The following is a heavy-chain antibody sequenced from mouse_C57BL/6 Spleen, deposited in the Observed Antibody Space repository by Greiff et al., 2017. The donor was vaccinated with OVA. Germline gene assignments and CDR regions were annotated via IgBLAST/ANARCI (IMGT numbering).Heavy chain of an antibody. CDR1: GYTFTDYE. V-gene: IGHV1-15*01. J-gene: IGHJ2*01. CDR3: TRSYDGSSH. Sequence: QVQLQQSGAELVRPGASVTLSCKASGYTFTDYEMHWVKQTPVHGLEWIGAIDPETGGTAYNQKFKGKAILTADKSSSTAYMELRSLTSEDSAVYYCTRSYDGSSHWGQGTTLTVSS. CDR2: IDPETGGT. D-gene: IGHD1-1*01.